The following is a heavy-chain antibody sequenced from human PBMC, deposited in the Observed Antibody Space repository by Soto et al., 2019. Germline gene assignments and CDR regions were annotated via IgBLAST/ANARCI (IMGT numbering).Heavy chain of an antibody. CDR2: INPNSGGT. CDR1: EYTFTAYH. Sequence: GASVKLSCKASEYTFTAYHIHWVRQAPGQGLEWMGWINPNSGGTNYAQKFQGWVTMTRDTSISTAYMELSRLKSDDTAVYYCARGRADFSPYYYYMDVWGKGTTVTVSS. V-gene: IGHV1-2*04. D-gene: IGHD3-3*01. J-gene: IGHJ6*03. CDR3: ARGRADFSPYYYYMDV.